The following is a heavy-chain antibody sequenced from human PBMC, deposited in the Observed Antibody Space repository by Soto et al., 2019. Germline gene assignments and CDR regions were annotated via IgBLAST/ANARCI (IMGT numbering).Heavy chain of an antibody. D-gene: IGHD6-6*01. V-gene: IGHV4-31*03. Sequence: QVQLQESGPGLVKPSQTLSLTCSVSSDSMNSGGYYWSWIRQHPGKGLEWIGYIYSIGDTYYNPSLKSRVTISVDTSKNQFSLNLTSVTAADTAVYYCARRGGSSSGYYYYAMDVWGQGTTVTVSS. CDR3: ARRGGSSSGYYYYAMDV. CDR2: IYSIGDT. J-gene: IGHJ6*02. CDR1: SDSMNSGGYY.